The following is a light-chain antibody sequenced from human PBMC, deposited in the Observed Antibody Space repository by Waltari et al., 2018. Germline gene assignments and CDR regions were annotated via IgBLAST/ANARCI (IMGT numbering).Light chain of an antibody. CDR3: LQGTLWPYT. CDR1: QSLAHSNGNTY. CDR2: EVS. J-gene: IGKJ2*01. V-gene: IGKV2-30*02. Sequence: DSVLTQSPLSLPVTLGQPASISCRSSQSLAHSNGNTYLNWFQQRPGQSPRRLMYEVSKRYSGAPDRFSGSGSGTDFTLKISRVEAEDVGVYYCLQGTLWPYTFGQGTNLEIK.